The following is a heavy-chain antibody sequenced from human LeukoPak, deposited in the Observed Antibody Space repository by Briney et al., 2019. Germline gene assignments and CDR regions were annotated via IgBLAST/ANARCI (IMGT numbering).Heavy chain of an antibody. CDR2: ISTTGGST. D-gene: IGHD2-15*01. J-gene: IGHJ6*03. V-gene: IGHV3-23*01. CDR3: DSPGSYYYYMDV. Sequence: HSGGSLRLSCAASGFTFSSYAMTWVRQAPEKGLEWVSGISTTGGSTYYTDSVKGRFAISRDNSKNTVYLQMNGLRADDTAVYYCDSPGSYYYYMDVWGKGTTVTVSS. CDR1: GFTFSSYA.